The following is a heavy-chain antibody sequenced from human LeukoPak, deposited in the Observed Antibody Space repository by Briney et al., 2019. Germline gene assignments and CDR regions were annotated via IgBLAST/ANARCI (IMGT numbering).Heavy chain of an antibody. J-gene: IGHJ5*02. CDR3: ARVPTRRSDGSGSYYRRLGPNWFDP. Sequence: PSETLSLTCAVYGGSFSGYYWSWIRQPPGKGLEWIGEINHSGSTNYNPSLKSRVTISVDTSKNQFSLKLSSVTAADTAVYYCARVPTRRSDGSGSYYRRLGPNWFDPWGQGTLVTVSS. V-gene: IGHV4-34*01. CDR1: GGSFSGYY. D-gene: IGHD3-10*01. CDR2: INHSGST.